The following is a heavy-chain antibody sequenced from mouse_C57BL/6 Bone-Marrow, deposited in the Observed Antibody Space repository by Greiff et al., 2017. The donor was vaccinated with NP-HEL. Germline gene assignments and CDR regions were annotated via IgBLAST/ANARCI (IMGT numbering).Heavy chain of an antibody. CDR3: ARETYGSSYEAY. V-gene: IGHV5-4*01. CDR2: ISDGGSYT. CDR1: GFTFSSYA. J-gene: IGHJ3*01. D-gene: IGHD1-1*01. Sequence: EVQLVESGGGLVKPGGSLKLSCAASGFTFSSYAMSWVRQTPEKRLEWVATISDGGSYTYYPDNVKGRFPISRDNAKNNLYLQMSHLKSEDTAMYYCARETYGSSYEAYWGQGTLVTVSA.